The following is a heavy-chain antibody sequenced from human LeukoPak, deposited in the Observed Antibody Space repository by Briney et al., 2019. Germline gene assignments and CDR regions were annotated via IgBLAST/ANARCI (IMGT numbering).Heavy chain of an antibody. CDR2: IKSKTDGGTT. Sequence: GGSLRLSCAASGFTFSNAWMSWVRQAPGKGLEGVGRIKSKTDGGTTDYAAPVKGRFTISRDDSKNTLYLQMSSLKTEDTAVYYCAAQGGSGDLRYWGQGTLVTVSS. V-gene: IGHV3-15*05. CDR1: GFTFSNAW. CDR3: AAQGGSGDLRY. D-gene: IGHD4-17*01. J-gene: IGHJ4*02.